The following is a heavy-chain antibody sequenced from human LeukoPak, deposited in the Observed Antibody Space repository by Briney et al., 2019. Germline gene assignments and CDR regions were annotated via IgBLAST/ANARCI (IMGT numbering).Heavy chain of an antibody. CDR2: IYTSGST. CDR1: GGSISSSSYY. J-gene: IGHJ5*02. Sequence: RTSETLSLTCTVSGGSISSSSYYWSWIRQPAGKGLEWIGRIYTSGSTNYNPSLKSRVTISVDTSKNQFSLKLSSVTAADTAVYYCARDGALRYFDPWGQGTLVTVSS. CDR3: ARDGALRYFDP. D-gene: IGHD3-9*01. V-gene: IGHV4-61*02.